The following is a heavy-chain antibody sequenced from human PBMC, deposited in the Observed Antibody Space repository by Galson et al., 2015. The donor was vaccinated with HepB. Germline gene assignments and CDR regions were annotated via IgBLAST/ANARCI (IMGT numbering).Heavy chain of an antibody. D-gene: IGHD2-21*02. Sequence: SLRLSCAASGFTFSSYSMNWVRQAPGKGLEWVSSISSSSSYIYYADSVKGRFTISRDNAKNSLYLQMNSLRAEDTAVYYCARAVGERSVTYYFDYWGREPWSPSPQ. V-gene: IGHV3-21*01. CDR1: GFTFSSYS. CDR3: ARAVGERSVTYYFDY. CDR2: ISSSSSYI. J-gene: IGHJ4*02.